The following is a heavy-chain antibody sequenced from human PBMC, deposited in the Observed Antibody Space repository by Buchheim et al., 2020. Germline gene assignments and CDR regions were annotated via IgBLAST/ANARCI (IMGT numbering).Heavy chain of an antibody. V-gene: IGHV3-30*04. CDR2: ISSDGSNK. Sequence: QVQLVESGGGVVQPGRSLRLSCAASGFTFSSYAMHWVRPAPGKGLEWVAVISSDGSNKYYADSVKGRFTISRDNYKNTLYLQMNSLRAEDTAVYYCARDRAGTTPSYYYYGMDVWGQGTT. CDR1: GFTFSSYA. CDR3: ARDRAGTTPSYYYYGMDV. J-gene: IGHJ6*02. D-gene: IGHD1-7*01.